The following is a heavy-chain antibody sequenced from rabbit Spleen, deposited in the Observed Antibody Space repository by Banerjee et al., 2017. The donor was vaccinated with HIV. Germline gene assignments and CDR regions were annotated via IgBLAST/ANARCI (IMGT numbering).Heavy chain of an antibody. J-gene: IGHJ6*01. Sequence: LEESGGGLVKPGGTLTLTCTVSGFSFSSNWICWVRQAPGKGLEWIACIDTSNGDTYYATWAKGRFTISKTSSTTVTLQMTSLTAADTATYFCAREDYGMDLWGPGTLVTVS. CDR1: GFSFSSNW. CDR2: IDTSNGDT. V-gene: IGHV1S45*01. CDR3: AREDYGMDL.